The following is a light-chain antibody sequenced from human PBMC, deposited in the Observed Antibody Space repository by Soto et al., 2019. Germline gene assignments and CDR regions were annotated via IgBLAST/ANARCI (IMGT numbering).Light chain of an antibody. CDR1: SSDVGGYNY. CDR3: CSSTGTGTLAL. Sequence: QSALTQPASVSGSPGQSITISCTGTSSDVGGYNYVSWYQQHPGKAPTLLVYAVNKRPSWVSNRFSGSKSGNTASLTISGLQTEYEAAYYCCSSTGTGTLALFGVGTKVTVL. V-gene: IGLV2-14*01. CDR2: AVN. J-gene: IGLJ2*01.